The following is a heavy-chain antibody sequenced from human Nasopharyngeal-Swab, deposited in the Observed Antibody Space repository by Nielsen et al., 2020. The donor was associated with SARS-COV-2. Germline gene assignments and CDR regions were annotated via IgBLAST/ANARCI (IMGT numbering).Heavy chain of an antibody. D-gene: IGHD2-15*01. CDR3: AKDACRGGSCYLDY. V-gene: IGHV3-30*18. Sequence: GGSLRLSCAASGFTFSSFGMHWVRQAPGKGLEWVAFIAHDASNEYYGDSVKGRFSISRDSSKNTLYLQMNSLRAEDTALYYCAKDACRGGSCYLDYWGQGTLVTVSS. CDR1: GFTFSSFG. CDR2: IAHDASNE. J-gene: IGHJ4*02.